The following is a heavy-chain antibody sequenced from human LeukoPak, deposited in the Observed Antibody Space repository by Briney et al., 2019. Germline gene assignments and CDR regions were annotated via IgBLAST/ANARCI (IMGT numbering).Heavy chain of an antibody. J-gene: IGHJ4*02. CDR1: GFTFSSYS. V-gene: IGHV3-21*01. CDR3: ASSTSSGSTTDW. CDR2: ISSSSSYI. Sequence: GGSLRLSCAASGFTFSSYSMNWVRQAPGKGLEWVSSISSSSSYIYYADSVKGRFTISRDNSKNTLYLQMNSLRAEDTAVYYCASSTSSGSTTDWWGQGTLVTVSS. D-gene: IGHD6-25*01.